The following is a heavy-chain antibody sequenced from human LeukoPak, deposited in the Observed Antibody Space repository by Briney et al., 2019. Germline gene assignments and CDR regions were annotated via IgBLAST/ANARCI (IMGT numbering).Heavy chain of an antibody. CDR3: ARAGGVNSGYDLDY. V-gene: IGHV1-69*06. D-gene: IGHD5-12*01. J-gene: IGHJ4*02. CDR2: IIPIFGTA. CDR1: GGTFSSYA. Sequence: SVKVSCKASGGTFSSYAISWVRQAPGQGLEWMGGIIPIFGTANYAQKFQGRVTIIADKSTSTAYMELSSLRSEDTAVYYCARAGGVNSGYDLDYWGQGTLVTVSS.